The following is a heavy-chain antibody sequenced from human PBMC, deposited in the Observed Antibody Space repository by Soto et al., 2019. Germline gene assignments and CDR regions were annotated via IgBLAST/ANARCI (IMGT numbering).Heavy chain of an antibody. CDR2: IRSKANSYAT. CDR3: TRRAVGAKTDDAFDI. V-gene: IGHV3-73*02. D-gene: IGHD1-26*01. Sequence: EVQLVESGGGLVQPGGSLKLSCAASGFTFSGSSMHWVRQASGTGREWVGRIRSKANSYATAYAASVKGRFTISSDDSKNSEYLQMNCVTSVDTTVYYCTRRAVGAKTDDAFDILGQGTMVTVSS. CDR1: GFTFSGSS. J-gene: IGHJ3*02.